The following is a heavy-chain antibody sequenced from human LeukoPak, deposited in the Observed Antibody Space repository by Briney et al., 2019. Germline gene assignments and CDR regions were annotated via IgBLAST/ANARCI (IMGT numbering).Heavy chain of an antibody. Sequence: SETLSLTCTVSGGSISSYYWSWIRHPPGKGLELIGYIYYSGSTNYNPSLKSRVTISVDTSKNQFSLKLSSVTAADTAVYYCAKQQLVGGGWFDPWGQGTLVTVSS. CDR3: AKQQLVGGGWFDP. D-gene: IGHD6-13*01. V-gene: IGHV4-59*01. CDR2: IYYSGST. J-gene: IGHJ5*02. CDR1: GGSISSYY.